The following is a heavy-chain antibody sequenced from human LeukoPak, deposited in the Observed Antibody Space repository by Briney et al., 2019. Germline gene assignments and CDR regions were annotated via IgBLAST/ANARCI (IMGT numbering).Heavy chain of an antibody. Sequence: EPGGSLRLSCAASGFTVSSNYMSWVRQAPGKGLEWVSVIYSGGSTYYADSVKGRFTISRDNSKNTLYLQMNSLRAEDTAVYYCARVSSSWPYYYYMDVWGKGTTVTVSS. CDR2: IYSGGST. CDR3: ARVSSSWPYYYYMDV. CDR1: GFTVSSNY. J-gene: IGHJ6*03. D-gene: IGHD6-13*01. V-gene: IGHV3-53*01.